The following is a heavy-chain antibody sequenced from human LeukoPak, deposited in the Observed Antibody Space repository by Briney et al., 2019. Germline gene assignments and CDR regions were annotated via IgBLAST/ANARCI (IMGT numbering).Heavy chain of an antibody. V-gene: IGHV1-2*06. J-gene: IGHJ4*02. CDR1: GYTFTLYY. CDR2: INPNRGGT. Sequence: ASVKVSCKASGYTFTLYYLHWVRQAPGQGLEWMGRINPNRGGTNYAQKLQGRVTKTRDTSISTAYMELSRLRSDDTAVYYCARIGYGDPRDYWGQGTLVTVSS. CDR3: ARIGYGDPRDY. D-gene: IGHD4-17*01.